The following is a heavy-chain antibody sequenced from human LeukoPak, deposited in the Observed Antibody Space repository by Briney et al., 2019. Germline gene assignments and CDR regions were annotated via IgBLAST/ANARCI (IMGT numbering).Heavy chain of an antibody. J-gene: IGHJ5*02. D-gene: IGHD3-3*01. Sequence: PGGSLRLSCAASGSTFSSNTMNWVRQAPGKGLEWVSGITSRGDYIYYVDSVKGRFTISRDNAKNSLYLQMNSLRAEDTAVYYCARGGGSGYYTPQKWFDPWGQGTLVTVSS. CDR2: ITSRGDYI. CDR3: ARGGGSGYYTPQKWFDP. CDR1: GSTFSSNT. V-gene: IGHV3-21*01.